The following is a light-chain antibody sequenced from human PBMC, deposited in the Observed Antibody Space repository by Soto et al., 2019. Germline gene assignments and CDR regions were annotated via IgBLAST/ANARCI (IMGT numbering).Light chain of an antibody. CDR3: AAWDDSLNGPGYV. V-gene: IGLV1-44*01. CDR1: SSKNGSNT. CDR2: SNN. Sequence: QSALTQPPSASGTPGQRVTISCSGSSSKNGSNTVNWYQQLPGTAPKLPIYSNNQRPSGVPDRFSGSKSGTSASLAISGLQSEDEADYYCAAWDDSLNGPGYVFGTGTKVTVL. J-gene: IGLJ1*01.